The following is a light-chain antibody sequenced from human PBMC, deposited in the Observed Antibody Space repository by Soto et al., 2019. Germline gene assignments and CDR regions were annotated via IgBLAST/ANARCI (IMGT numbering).Light chain of an antibody. J-gene: IGLJ3*02. CDR1: SSDVGGYNY. Sequence: QSVLTQPRSVSGSPGQSVTISCTGTSSDVGGYNYVSWYQQHPGKAPKLVIYDVSKRPSGVPDRFSGSKSGNTASLTISGLQAEDEADYYCCAYAGTSLGAFGGGTKLTVL. V-gene: IGLV2-11*01. CDR2: DVS. CDR3: CAYAGTSLGA.